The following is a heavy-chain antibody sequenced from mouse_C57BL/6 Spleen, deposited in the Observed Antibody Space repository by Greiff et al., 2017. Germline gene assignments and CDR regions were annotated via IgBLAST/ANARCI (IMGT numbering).Heavy chain of an antibody. CDR1: GYTFTSYW. J-gene: IGHJ2*01. V-gene: IGHV1-55*01. CDR3: ARGRGNSSGWDDY. D-gene: IGHD3-2*02. CDR2: IYPGSGST. Sequence: QVQLKQPGAELVKPGASVKMSCKASGYTFTSYWITWVKQRPGQGLEWIGDIYPGSGSTNYNEKFKSKATLTVDTSSSTAYMQLSSLTSEDSAVYYCARGRGNSSGWDDYWGQGTTLTVSS.